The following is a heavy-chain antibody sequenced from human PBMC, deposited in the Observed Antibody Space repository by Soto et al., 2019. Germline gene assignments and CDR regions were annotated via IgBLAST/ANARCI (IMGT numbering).Heavy chain of an antibody. J-gene: IGHJ4*02. Sequence: QVQLVESGGGVVQPGRSLRLSCAASGFSFRNYGMHWVRQAPGKGLEWVAVIWYDGSNTYYADSVKGRFTISRDNSKNTLYLQMNTLRAEDTDVYYCVKDWGREYLDYWGQGTLVTVSS. V-gene: IGHV3-33*06. CDR3: VKDWGREYLDY. CDR2: IWYDGSNT. CDR1: GFSFRNYG. D-gene: IGHD7-27*01.